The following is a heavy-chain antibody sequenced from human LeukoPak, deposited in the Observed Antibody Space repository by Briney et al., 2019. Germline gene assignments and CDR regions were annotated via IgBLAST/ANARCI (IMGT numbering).Heavy chain of an antibody. J-gene: IGHJ4*02. CDR2: IYYSGST. V-gene: IGHV4-61*08. Sequence: SETLSLTCTVSGGSVISGGYYWSWIWQPPGKGLEWIGYIYYSGSTTYNPSLKSRVTISVDTSKNKFSLKLSSVTAADTAVYYCARVPISTTARGYFDYWGQGTLVTVSS. CDR1: GGSVISGGYY. D-gene: IGHD4-17*01. CDR3: ARVPISTTARGYFDY.